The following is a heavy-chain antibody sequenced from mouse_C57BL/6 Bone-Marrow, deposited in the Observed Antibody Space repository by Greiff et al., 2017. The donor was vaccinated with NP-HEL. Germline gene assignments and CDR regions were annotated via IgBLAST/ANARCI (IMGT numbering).Heavy chain of an antibody. J-gene: IGHJ2*01. CDR3: ARWEWLLRYFDY. D-gene: IGHD2-3*01. Sequence: EVQLQQSGPELVKPGASVKISCKASGYSFTGYYMNWVKQSPEKSLEWIGEINPSTGGTTYNQKFKAKATLTVDKSSSTAYMQLKSLTSEDSAVYYCARWEWLLRYFDYCGQGTTLTVSA. V-gene: IGHV1-42*01. CDR1: GYSFTGYY. CDR2: INPSTGGT.